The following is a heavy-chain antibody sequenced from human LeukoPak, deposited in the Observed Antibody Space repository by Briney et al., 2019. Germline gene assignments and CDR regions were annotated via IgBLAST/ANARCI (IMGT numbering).Heavy chain of an antibody. D-gene: IGHD5-12*01. CDR1: GGSIRSRNYY. V-gene: IGHV4-39*01. CDR3: ARHTRPGCSGYENAFDI. Sequence: SETLSLTCTVSGGSIRSRNYYWDWIRQPPGKGLEWTGNFYDSGSTYYNPSLKSRVTISGDTSKNQFSLKLTSVPAADTAVYYCARHTRPGCSGYENAFDIWGQGTMVTVSS. CDR2: FYDSGST. J-gene: IGHJ3*02.